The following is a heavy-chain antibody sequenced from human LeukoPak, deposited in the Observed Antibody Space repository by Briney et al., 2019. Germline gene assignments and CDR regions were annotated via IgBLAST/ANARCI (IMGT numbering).Heavy chain of an antibody. CDR1: GFTFSSYC. D-gene: IGHD2-2*01. CDR2: ISGNSNTI. Sequence: PGWSLRLSCVDSGFTFSSYCMNWVRPAPPRGVAWVSYISGNSNTIYYADSVKGRFTVSRDNAKNSLYLQMDSLTVEDTAVYYCARGGAEYCTSTKCHPVYGMDVWGQGTTVTVSS. J-gene: IGHJ6*02. CDR3: ARGGAEYCTSTKCHPVYGMDV. V-gene: IGHV3-48*01.